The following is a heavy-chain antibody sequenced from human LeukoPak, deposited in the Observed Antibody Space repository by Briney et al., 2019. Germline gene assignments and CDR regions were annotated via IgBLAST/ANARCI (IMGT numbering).Heavy chain of an antibody. CDR3: AKDHRGYYDTVIEVDY. D-gene: IGHD3-22*01. J-gene: IGHJ4*02. CDR1: GFTVSSNY. Sequence: PGGSLRLSCAASGFTVSSNYMSWVRQAPGKGLQWVSVIYSGGNTYYADSVKGRFTISRDNSKNTLYLQMNSLRAEDTAIYYCAKDHRGYYDTVIEVDYWGQGTLVTVSS. V-gene: IGHV3-53*01. CDR2: IYSGGNT.